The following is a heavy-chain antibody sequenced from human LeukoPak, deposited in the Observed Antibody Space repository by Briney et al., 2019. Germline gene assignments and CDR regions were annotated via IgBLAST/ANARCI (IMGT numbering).Heavy chain of an antibody. V-gene: IGHV4-39*01. D-gene: IGHD2-15*01. J-gene: IGHJ3*02. Sequence: SETLSLTCIVSGGSISISSYYWGWIRQPPWKGLEWIGSIDYSGSTYYNPSLKSRVTISVDTSKNQFSLKLSSVTAADTAVYYCARVRYCSGGSCSDAFDIWGQGTMVTVSS. CDR2: IDYSGST. CDR1: GGSISISSYY. CDR3: ARVRYCSGGSCSDAFDI.